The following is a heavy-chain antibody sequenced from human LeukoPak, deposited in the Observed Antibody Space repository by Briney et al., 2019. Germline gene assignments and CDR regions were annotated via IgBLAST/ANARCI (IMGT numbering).Heavy chain of an antibody. CDR1: GFTVSSNY. V-gene: IGHV3-66*01. CDR2: IYSGGSNT. J-gene: IGHJ4*02. CDR3: ARDTFGYSYGSSF. Sequence: GGSLRLSCAAAGFTVSSNYMSWVRQAPGKGLEWVSVIYSGGSNTDYADSVKGRFTISRDNSKNTLYLQMNSLRAEDTAVYYCARDTFGYSYGSSFWGQGTLVTVSS. D-gene: IGHD5-18*01.